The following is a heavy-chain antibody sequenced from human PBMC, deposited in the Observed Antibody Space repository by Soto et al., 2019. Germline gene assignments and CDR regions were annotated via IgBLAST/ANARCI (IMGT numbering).Heavy chain of an antibody. J-gene: IGHJ4*02. D-gene: IGHD3-22*01. CDR2: TYYRSKWYN. Sequence: PSQTLSVTCAISGDSVSSDSAAWNWIRQSPSRGLEWLGRTYYRSKWYNDYAVPVKSRININPDTSKDQFSLQLNSVTPEDTAVYYCARPKDYDDCLDSWGQGTLVTVSS. V-gene: IGHV6-1*01. CDR1: GDSVSSDSAA. CDR3: ARPKDYDDCLDS.